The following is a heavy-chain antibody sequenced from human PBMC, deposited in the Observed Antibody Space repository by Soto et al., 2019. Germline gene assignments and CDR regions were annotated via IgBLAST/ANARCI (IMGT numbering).Heavy chain of an antibody. J-gene: IGHJ4*02. D-gene: IGHD3-3*01. CDR3: ARDTGVTPRKNYFDY. CDR1: GGTFSSYS. CDR2: IIPMFGTS. V-gene: IGHV1-69*13. Sequence: SVKVSCKAPGGTFSSYSFNWVRQAPGQGLEWVGGIIPMFGTSNYAQKFQGRVTITADGSTTTAYMELRSLRSEDTAVYYCARDTGVTPRKNYFDYWGQGTLVTVSS.